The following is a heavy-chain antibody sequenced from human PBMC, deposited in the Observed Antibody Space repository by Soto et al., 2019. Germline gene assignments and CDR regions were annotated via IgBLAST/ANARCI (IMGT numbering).Heavy chain of an antibody. CDR3: AREVGGGALPYFDY. Sequence: QVQLVESGGGVVQPGRSLRLSCAASGFTFSSYAMHWVRQAPGKGLEGVAVISYDGSNKYYADSVKGRFTISRDNSKNTLYLQMNSLRAEDTAVYYCAREVGGGALPYFDYLGQGTLVTVSS. J-gene: IGHJ4*02. CDR1: GFTFSSYA. V-gene: IGHV3-30-3*01. CDR2: ISYDGSNK. D-gene: IGHD3-16*01.